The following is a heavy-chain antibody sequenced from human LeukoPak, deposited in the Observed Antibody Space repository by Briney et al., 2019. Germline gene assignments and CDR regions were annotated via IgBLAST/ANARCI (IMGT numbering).Heavy chain of an antibody. J-gene: IGHJ4*02. Sequence: GGSVRLSCAASGFTFSSYGMSWVRQAPGRRLEWALVISGSGGSTYYADSAKSRFTISRDNSNNTLYLQMNSLRVEDTAVYYCLRGDRRDYWGQGTLASVPS. CDR1: GFTFSSYG. CDR2: ISGSGGST. CDR3: LRGDRRDY. V-gene: IGHV3-23*01.